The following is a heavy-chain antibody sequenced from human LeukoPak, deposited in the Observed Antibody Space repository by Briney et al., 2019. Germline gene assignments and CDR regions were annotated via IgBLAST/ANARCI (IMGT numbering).Heavy chain of an antibody. V-gene: IGHV3-30*02. J-gene: IGHJ6*03. CDR2: IRYDGSNK. CDR3: AKDLRFGPYYYYMDV. Sequence: GGSLRLSCAASGFTFSSYGMHWVRQAPGKGLEWVAFIRYDGSNKYYADSVKGRFTISRDNSKNTLYLQMNSLRAEDTAVYYCAKDLRFGPYYYYMDVWGKGTTVTISS. CDR1: GFTFSSYG. D-gene: IGHD3-10*01.